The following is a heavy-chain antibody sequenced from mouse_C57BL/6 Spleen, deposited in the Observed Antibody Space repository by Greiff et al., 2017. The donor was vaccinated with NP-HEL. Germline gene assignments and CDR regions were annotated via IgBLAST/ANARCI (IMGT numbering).Heavy chain of an antibody. J-gene: IGHJ2*01. CDR1: GYTFTDYY. Sequence: VQLQQSGPELVKPGASVKISCKASGYTFTDYYMNWVKQSHGKSLEWIGDINPNNGGTSYNQKFKGKATLTVDKSSSTAYMELRSLTSEDSAVYYCARGDGSSEDYWGQGTTLTVSS. D-gene: IGHD1-1*01. V-gene: IGHV1-26*01. CDR3: ARGDGSSEDY. CDR2: INPNNGGT.